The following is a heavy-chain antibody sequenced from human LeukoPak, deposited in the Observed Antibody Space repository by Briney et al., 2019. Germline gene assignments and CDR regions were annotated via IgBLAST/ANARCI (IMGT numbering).Heavy chain of an antibody. Sequence: PGGSLRLSCAGSGFTFDNYWMNWVRQAPGEGLEWVANIKQDGSEKYYVDSVKGRFTISRDNAKNSLYLQMNSLRAEDTAVYYCARDYSARDYSGRHAFDIWGQGTMVTVSS. V-gene: IGHV3-7*03. CDR2: IKQDGSEK. J-gene: IGHJ3*02. CDR1: GFTFDNYW. CDR3: ARDYSARDYSGRHAFDI. D-gene: IGHD1-26*01.